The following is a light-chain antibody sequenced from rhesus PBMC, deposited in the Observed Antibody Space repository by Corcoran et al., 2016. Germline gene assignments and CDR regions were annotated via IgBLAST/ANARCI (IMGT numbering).Light chain of an antibody. V-gene: IGKV1-38*01. CDR2: NAS. J-gene: IGKJ3*01. CDR3: QQRNISPFT. CDR1: QGISSF. Sequence: DIQLTQSPYSLSASVGDRVTITCRASQGISSFLAWYQTKPGKAPNLLFNNASNLQSGVPSRFSGSGSGTDFPLTISSLQPEDFAFYYCQQRNISPFTFGPGTKLDIK.